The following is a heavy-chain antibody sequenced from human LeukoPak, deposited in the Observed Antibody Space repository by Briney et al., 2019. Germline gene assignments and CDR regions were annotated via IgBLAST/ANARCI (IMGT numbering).Heavy chain of an antibody. CDR1: GGSISSSSYY. CDR2: IYYSGST. CDR3: ARGKWELLGYYFDY. J-gene: IGHJ4*02. D-gene: IGHD1-26*01. Sequence: SETLSLTCTVSGGSISSSSYYWGWIRQPPGKGLEWIGSIYYSGSTYYNPSLKSRVTISVDTSKNQFSLKLSSVTAADTAVYYCARGKWELLGYYFDYWGQGTLVTVSS. V-gene: IGHV4-39*07.